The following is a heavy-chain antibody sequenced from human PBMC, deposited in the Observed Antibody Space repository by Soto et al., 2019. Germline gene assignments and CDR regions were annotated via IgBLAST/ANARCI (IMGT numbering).Heavy chain of an antibody. Sequence: PGGSLRLSCAASGFTFSSYSMNWVRQAPGKGLEWVSSISSSSSYIYYVDSVKGRFTISRDNAKNSLYLQMNSLRAEDTAVYYCARGSNYFDYWGQGTLVTVSS. V-gene: IGHV3-21*01. CDR2: ISSSSSYI. CDR3: ARGSNYFDY. J-gene: IGHJ4*02. D-gene: IGHD4-4*01. CDR1: GFTFSSYS.